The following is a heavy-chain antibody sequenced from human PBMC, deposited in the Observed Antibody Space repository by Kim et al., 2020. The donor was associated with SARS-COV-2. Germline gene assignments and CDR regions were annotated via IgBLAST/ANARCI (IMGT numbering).Heavy chain of an antibody. D-gene: IGHD3-10*01. V-gene: IGHV4-34*01. CDR2: IHQSGST. CDR3: ARGRFEGYYGSGSYYNWFDP. Sequence: SETLSLTCAVYGGSFSGYYWSWIRQPPGKGLEWIGEIHQSGSTNYNPSLKSRVTISVDTPKNQFSLKLSSVTAADTAVYYCARGRFEGYYGSGSYYNWFDPWGQGTLVTVSS. J-gene: IGHJ5*02. CDR1: GGSFSGYY.